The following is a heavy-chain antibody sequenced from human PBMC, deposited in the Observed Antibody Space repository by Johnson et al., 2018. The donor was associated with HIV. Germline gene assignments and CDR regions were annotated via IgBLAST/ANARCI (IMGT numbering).Heavy chain of an antibody. CDR3: ARDVKVCAFDI. CDR1: GFTVSSIY. D-gene: IGHD3-16*01. V-gene: IGHV3-66*01. CDR2: IYSGGST. Sequence: VQLVESGGGLAQPGGSLRLSCAASGFTVSSIYMSWVRQAPGKGLEWVSVIYSGGSTYYADSVKGRFTISRDNSKNTLYLQMNSLRAEDTAVYYCARDVKVCAFDIWGQGTMVTVSS. J-gene: IGHJ3*02.